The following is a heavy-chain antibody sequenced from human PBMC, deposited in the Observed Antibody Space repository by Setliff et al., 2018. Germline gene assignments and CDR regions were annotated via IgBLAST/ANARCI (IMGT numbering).Heavy chain of an antibody. D-gene: IGHD1-1*01. V-gene: IGHV3-74*01. J-gene: IGHJ6*03. CDR1: GFTLSSYW. CDR3: ARGPWKHSAYYYYYYMDV. Sequence: GGSLRLSCAASGFTLSSYWMHWVRQAPGKGLVWVSRINSDGSSTSYADSVKGRFTISRDNAKNTLYLQMNSLRAEDTAVYYCARGPWKHSAYYYYYYMDVWGKGATVTVSS. CDR2: INSDGSST.